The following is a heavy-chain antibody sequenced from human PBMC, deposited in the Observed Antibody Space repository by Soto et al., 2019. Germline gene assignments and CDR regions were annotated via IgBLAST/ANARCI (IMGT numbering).Heavy chain of an antibody. CDR2: IDWNDDN. J-gene: IGHJ4*02. D-gene: IGHD5-18*01. V-gene: IGHV2-5*01. CDR1: GFSLSTSGVG. Sequence: SGPTLVNPTQTLTLTCTFSGFSLSTSGVGVGWIRQPPGRALEWLALIDWNDDNRYSPSLKSRLTITKDTSKNQVVLTMTTMDPVDTATYYCARTTGYNYDFDYWGQGTLVTVSS. CDR3: ARTTGYNYDFDY.